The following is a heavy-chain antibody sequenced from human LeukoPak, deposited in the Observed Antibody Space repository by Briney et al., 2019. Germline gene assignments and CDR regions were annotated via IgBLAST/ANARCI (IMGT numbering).Heavy chain of an antibody. D-gene: IGHD2-2*01. CDR3: ARYCSSTSCSHFDY. V-gene: IGHV1-18*01. J-gene: IGHJ4*02. Sequence: ASVKLSCKASGYTFSSYGISWVRQAPGQGLERMGWISAYNGNTNYAQKLQGRVTMTTDTSTSTAYMELRSLRSDDTAVYYCARYCSSTSCSHFDYWGQGTLVTVSS. CDR1: GYTFSSYG. CDR2: ISAYNGNT.